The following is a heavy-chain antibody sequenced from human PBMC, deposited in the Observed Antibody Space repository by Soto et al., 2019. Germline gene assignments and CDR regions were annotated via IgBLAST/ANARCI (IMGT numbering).Heavy chain of an antibody. CDR2: IIPIVGTA. CDR1: GGTFSSYA. D-gene: IGHD3-22*01. CDR3: ARFLSDSSGYKISP. J-gene: IGHJ5*02. V-gene: IGHV1-69*13. Sequence: SVKVSCKASGGTFSSYAISWVRPAPGQGLEWMGGIIPIVGTANYAQKFQGRVTITADESTSTAYMELSSLRSEDTAVYYCARFLSDSSGYKISPWGQATLVTVSS.